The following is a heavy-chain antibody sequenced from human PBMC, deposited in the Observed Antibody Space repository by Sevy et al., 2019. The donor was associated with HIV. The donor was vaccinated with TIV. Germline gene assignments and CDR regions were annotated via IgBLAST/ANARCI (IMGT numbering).Heavy chain of an antibody. CDR2: IKQDGSQI. CDR1: GFTFSDYW. V-gene: IGHV3-7*01. Sequence: GGSLRLSCAASGFTFSDYWMQWVRQAPGKGLEWVANIKQDGSQIYYVDSVKGRFTISRDNAKNSLYLQMNSLRPEDTAIYFCARRYLDIWGRGILVTVSS. J-gene: IGHJ2*01. CDR3: ARRYLDI. D-gene: IGHD1-20*01.